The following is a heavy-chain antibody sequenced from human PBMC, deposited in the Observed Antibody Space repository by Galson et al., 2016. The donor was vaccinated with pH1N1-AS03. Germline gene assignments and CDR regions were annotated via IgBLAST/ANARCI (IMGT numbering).Heavy chain of an antibody. Sequence: PALVKPTQTLTLTCSLSGVSVPSSGLAVGWFRLPPGKALEWLALIYWDDAKRFSPSLRNRLTITKDTPRNQAVLTVTNVDPLGPATYFCALPNSWGNAFEIWGPGTMVTVAS. D-gene: IGHD3-16*01. CDR2: IYWDDAK. CDR3: ALPNSWGNAFEI. J-gene: IGHJ3*02. CDR1: GVSVPSSGLA. V-gene: IGHV2-5*02.